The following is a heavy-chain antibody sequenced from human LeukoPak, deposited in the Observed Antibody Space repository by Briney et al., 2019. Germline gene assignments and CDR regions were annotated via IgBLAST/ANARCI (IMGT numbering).Heavy chain of an antibody. Sequence: QPGGSLRLPCAASGFTFSTYWMHWVRRATGKGLVWVSRISTDGSVTSYADSVKGRFTISRDSAKNTMYLQMNSLRAEDTAVYYCARIGGSGSYSGHYFDHWGQGTLVTVSS. CDR1: GFTFSTYW. CDR2: ISTDGSVT. CDR3: ARIGGSGSYSGHYFDH. D-gene: IGHD3-10*01. V-gene: IGHV3-74*01. J-gene: IGHJ4*02.